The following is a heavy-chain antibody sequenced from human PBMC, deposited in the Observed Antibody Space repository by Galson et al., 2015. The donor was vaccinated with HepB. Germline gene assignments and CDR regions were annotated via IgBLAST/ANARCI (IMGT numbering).Heavy chain of an antibody. V-gene: IGHV1-69*01. CDR3: AWGEGHGGGIVY. Sequence: CKASGGTFSSYAISWVRQAPGQGLEWMGGIIPIFGTANYAQKFQGRVTITADESTSTAYMELSSLRSEDTAVYYCAWGEGHGGGIVYWGQGTLVTVSS. CDR2: IIPIFGTA. CDR1: GGTFSSYA. D-gene: IGHD4-23*01. J-gene: IGHJ4*02.